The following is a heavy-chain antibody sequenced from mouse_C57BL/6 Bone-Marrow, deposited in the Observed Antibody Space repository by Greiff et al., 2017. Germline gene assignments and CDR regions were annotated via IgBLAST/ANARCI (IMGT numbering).Heavy chain of an antibody. D-gene: IGHD1-1*01. J-gene: IGHJ2*01. CDR1: GYTFTSYW. V-gene: IGHV1-55*01. CDR2: IYPGSGST. Sequence: QVQLQQPGAELVKPGASVKMSCRASGYTFTSYWITWVKQRPGQGLEWIREIYPGSGSTNYNEKFKSKATLTVDTSSSTAYMQLSSLTSEDSAVYYCVITTVDPLDYWGQGTTLTVSS. CDR3: VITTVDPLDY.